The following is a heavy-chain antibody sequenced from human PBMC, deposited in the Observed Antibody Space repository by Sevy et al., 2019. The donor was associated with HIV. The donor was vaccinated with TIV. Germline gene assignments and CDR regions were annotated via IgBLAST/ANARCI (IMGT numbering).Heavy chain of an antibody. CDR3: ARAEITMIVVAHFGMDV. Sequence: GGSLRLSCAASGFTFSSYAMHWVRQAPGKGLEWVAVISYDGSNKYYADSVKGRFPISRDNSKNTLYLQMNSLRTEDTAVYYCARAEITMIVVAHFGMDVWGQGTTVTVSS. V-gene: IGHV3-30-3*01. D-gene: IGHD3-22*01. CDR2: ISYDGSNK. CDR1: GFTFSSYA. J-gene: IGHJ6*02.